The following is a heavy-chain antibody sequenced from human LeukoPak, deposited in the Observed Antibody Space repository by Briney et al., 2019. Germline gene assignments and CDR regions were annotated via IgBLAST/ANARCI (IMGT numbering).Heavy chain of an antibody. Sequence: GGSLRLSCAASGFTFNSYAMNWARQAPGKGLEWVSAISGNAITTFYADSVKGRFSISRDNSRNTLYLQMNSLRAEDTAVYYCVKTDYSTGPYDHWGQGTLVTVSS. CDR2: ISGNAITT. CDR3: VKTDYSTGPYDH. J-gene: IGHJ4*02. V-gene: IGHV3-23*01. CDR1: GFTFNSYA. D-gene: IGHD4-11*01.